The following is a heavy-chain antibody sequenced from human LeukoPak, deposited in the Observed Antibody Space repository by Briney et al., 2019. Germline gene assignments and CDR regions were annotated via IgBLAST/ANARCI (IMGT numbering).Heavy chain of an antibody. V-gene: IGHV3-64*01. CDR2: ISSNGGST. J-gene: IGHJ4*02. D-gene: IGHD6-13*01. Sequence: GESLRLSCAASGFTFSSYAMHWVRQAPGKGLEYVSAISSNGGSTYYANSVKGRFTISRDNSKNTLYLQMGSLRAEDMAVYYCARMVAAAGYYFDYWGQGTLVTVSS. CDR1: GFTFSSYA. CDR3: ARMVAAAGYYFDY.